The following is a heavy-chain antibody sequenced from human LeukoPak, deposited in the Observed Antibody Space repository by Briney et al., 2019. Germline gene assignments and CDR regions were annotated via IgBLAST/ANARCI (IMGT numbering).Heavy chain of an antibody. Sequence: SETPSLTCTVSGGSISSYYWSWIRQPPGKGLEWIGYIYYSGSTNYNPSLKSRVTISVDTSKNQFSLKLSSVTAADTAVYYCARGRNLFGVSPSNLRRNPYYFDYWGQGTLVTVSS. D-gene: IGHD3-10*02. CDR3: ARGRNLFGVSPSNLRRNPYYFDY. J-gene: IGHJ4*02. CDR1: GGSISSYY. V-gene: IGHV4-59*12. CDR2: IYYSGST.